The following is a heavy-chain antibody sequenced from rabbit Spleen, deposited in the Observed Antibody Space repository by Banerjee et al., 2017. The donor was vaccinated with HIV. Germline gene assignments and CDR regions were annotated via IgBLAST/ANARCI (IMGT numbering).Heavy chain of an antibody. Sequence: QEQLVESGGGLVQPEGSLTLTCTASGFSFSSSYYMCWVRQAPGKGLEWIGYIDPLFGITYYANWVNGRFSISRENAQNTVFLQMTSLTAADTATYFCARDTGTSFSTYGMDLWGQGTLVTVS. D-gene: IGHD8-1*01. V-gene: IGHV1S45*01. CDR1: GFSFSSSYY. CDR3: ARDTGTSFSTYGMDL. J-gene: IGHJ6*01. CDR2: IDPLFGIT.